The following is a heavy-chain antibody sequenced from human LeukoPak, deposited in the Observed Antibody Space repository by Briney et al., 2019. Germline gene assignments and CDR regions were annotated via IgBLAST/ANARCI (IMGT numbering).Heavy chain of an antibody. D-gene: IGHD3-10*01. CDR1: GFTVTNNY. CDR3: AVGSYYFDY. CDR2: ISGSSAST. Sequence: GGSLRLSCAASGFTVTNNYMNWVRQAPGKGLEWVSGISGSSASTYYADSVKGRFTISRDNSKNTLYVQMNSLRAEDTAVYYCAVGSYYFDYWGQGTLVTVSS. V-gene: IGHV3-23*01. J-gene: IGHJ4*02.